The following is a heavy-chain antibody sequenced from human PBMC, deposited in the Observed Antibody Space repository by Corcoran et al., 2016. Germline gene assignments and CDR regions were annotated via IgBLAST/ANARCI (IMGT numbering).Heavy chain of an antibody. CDR3: ARVGGVVVPAATGGYYYYGMDV. CDR2: INAGNGNT. J-gene: IGHJ6*02. CDR1: GYTFTSYA. D-gene: IGHD2-2*01. V-gene: IGHV1-3*01. Sequence: QVQLVQSGAEVKKPGASVKVSCKASGYTFTSYAMHWVRQAPGQRLEWMGWINAGNGNTKYSQKFQGRVTITRDTSASTAYMELSSLRSEDTAVYYCARVGGVVVPAATGGYYYYGMDVWGQGTTVTVSS.